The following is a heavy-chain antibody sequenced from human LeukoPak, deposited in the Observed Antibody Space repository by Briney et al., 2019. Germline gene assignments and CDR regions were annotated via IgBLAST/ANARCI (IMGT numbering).Heavy chain of an antibody. J-gene: IGHJ1*01. Sequence: SVKVSCKASGGTFSSYAISWVRQAPGQGLEWMGGIIPIFGTANYAQKFQGRVTITTDESTSTAYMELSSLRSEDTAVYYCARGLLGSSSWYNEYFQHWGQGTLVTVS. CDR2: IIPIFGTA. CDR3: ARGLLGSSSWYNEYFQH. CDR1: GGTFSSYA. V-gene: IGHV1-69*05. D-gene: IGHD6-13*01.